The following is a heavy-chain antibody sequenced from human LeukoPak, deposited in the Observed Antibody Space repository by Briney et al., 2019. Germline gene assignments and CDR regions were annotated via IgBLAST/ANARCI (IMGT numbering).Heavy chain of an antibody. D-gene: IGHD4-11*01. V-gene: IGHV3-11*06. CDR3: ASGRYSNYFDY. CDR2: ISSSSSYT. Sequence: RSGGSLRLSCAASGFTFSDYYMSWIRQAPGKGLEWVSYISSSSSYTNYADSVKGRFTISRDNAKNSLYLQMNSLRAEDTAVYYCASGRYSNYFDYWGQGTLVTVSS. CDR1: GFTFSDYY. J-gene: IGHJ4*02.